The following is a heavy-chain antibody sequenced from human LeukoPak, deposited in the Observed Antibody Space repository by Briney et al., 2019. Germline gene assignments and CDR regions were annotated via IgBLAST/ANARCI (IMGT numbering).Heavy chain of an antibody. CDR3: ARVTGYTIEDYFDY. J-gene: IGHJ4*02. V-gene: IGHV4-59*01. Sequence: SETLSLTRTVSGGSISSYYWSWIRQPPGKGLVWIGYIHYSGSTNYSPSLKSRVTISVDTSKNQFSLNLTSVTAADSAVYYCARVTGYTIEDYFDYWGQGTLVTVSS. CDR2: IHYSGST. CDR1: GGSISSYY. D-gene: IGHD3-9*01.